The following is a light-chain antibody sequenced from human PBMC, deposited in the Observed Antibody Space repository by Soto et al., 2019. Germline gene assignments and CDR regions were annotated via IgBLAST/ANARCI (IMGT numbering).Light chain of an antibody. J-gene: IGKJ4*01. CDR3: QKRSNWPPLT. CDR1: QSVSSY. Sequence: EIVLTQSPATLSLSPGERATLSCRASQSVSSYLAWYQQKPGQAPRLLIYDASNRATGIPARFSGSGSGTDFTLTISSLEPEDFAVYYCQKRSNWPPLTFGGGTKVEIK. CDR2: DAS. V-gene: IGKV3-11*01.